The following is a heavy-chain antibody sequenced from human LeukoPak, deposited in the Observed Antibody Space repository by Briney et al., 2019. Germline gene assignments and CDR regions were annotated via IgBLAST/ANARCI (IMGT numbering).Heavy chain of an antibody. CDR2: IYYSGSA. J-gene: IGHJ4*02. CDR3: ARQNCSGGSCYIDY. V-gene: IGHV4-59*08. CDR1: GGSISSYY. D-gene: IGHD2-15*01. Sequence: SETLSLTCTVSGGSISSYYWSWIRQPPGKGLEWIGYIYYSGSANYNPSLKSRVTISVDTSKNQFSLKLSSVTAADTAAYYCARQNCSGGSCYIDYWGQGTLVTVSS.